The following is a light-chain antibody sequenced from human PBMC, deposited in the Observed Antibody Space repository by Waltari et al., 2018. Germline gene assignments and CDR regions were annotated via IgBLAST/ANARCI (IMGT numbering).Light chain of an antibody. CDR1: QTVSSSN. CDR2: AAP. CDR3: QEDGSSPSWT. J-gene: IGKJ1*01. V-gene: IGKV3-20*01. Sequence: EIVFTQSPGPLSLSPGERATLSCRASQTVSSSNLAWFKQKPGQAPRLLIYAAPSRATGIPDRFSGSGSGTDFTLTISRLEPEDFAVYYCQEDGSSPSWTFGQGTKVEIK.